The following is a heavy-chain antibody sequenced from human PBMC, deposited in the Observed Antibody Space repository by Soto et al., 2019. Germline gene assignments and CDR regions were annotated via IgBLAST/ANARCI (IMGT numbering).Heavy chain of an antibody. CDR1: GGSITNSYYF. J-gene: IGHJ4*02. CDR3: ARALGMVRGVMADY. V-gene: IGHV4-31*03. CDR2: VFHSGGT. D-gene: IGHD3-10*01. Sequence: SETLSLTCTVSGGSITNSYYFWSWVRQNPGKGLEWIGHVFHSGGTYYNPSLSGRVSILVDTSMNQFSLNLNSVTAADTAVYYCARALGMVRGVMADYWGQGTLVTVSS.